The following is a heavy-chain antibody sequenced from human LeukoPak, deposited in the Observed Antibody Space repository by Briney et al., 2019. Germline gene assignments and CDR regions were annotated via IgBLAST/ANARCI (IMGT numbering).Heavy chain of an antibody. Sequence: SETLSLTCAVYGGSFSGYYWRWIRQPPGKGLEWIGEINHSGSTNYNPSLKSRVTISVDTSKNQFSLKLSSVTAADTAVYYCASFRPTVVTLNWFVPWGQGTLVTVSS. V-gene: IGHV4-34*01. J-gene: IGHJ5*02. CDR2: INHSGST. D-gene: IGHD4-17*01. CDR3: ASFRPTVVTLNWFVP. CDR1: GGSFSGYY.